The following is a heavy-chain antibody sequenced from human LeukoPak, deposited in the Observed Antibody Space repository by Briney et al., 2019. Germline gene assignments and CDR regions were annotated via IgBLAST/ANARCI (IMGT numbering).Heavy chain of an antibody. D-gene: IGHD6-13*01. CDR1: GYTFTGYY. J-gene: IGHJ4*02. Sequence: ASVKVSCKASGYTFTGYYMHWVRQAPGQGLEWMGRINPNSGGTNYAQKFQGRVTMTRDTSISTAYMELSRLRSDDTAVYYCARAVSSSWYVDYWGQGTPVTVSS. V-gene: IGHV1-2*06. CDR3: ARAVSSSWYVDY. CDR2: INPNSGGT.